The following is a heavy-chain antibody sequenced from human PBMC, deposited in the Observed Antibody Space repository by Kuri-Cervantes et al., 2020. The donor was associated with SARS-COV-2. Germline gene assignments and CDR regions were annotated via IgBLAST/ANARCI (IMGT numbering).Heavy chain of an antibody. Sequence: LSLTCAASGLTFSDYYMSWIRQAPGKGLEWVSYISSSSSYTNYADSVKGRFTLSRDNAKNMLFLQMNSLRAEDTAVYYCVRDGDHWNFDYWGQGTLVTVSS. V-gene: IGHV3-11*06. J-gene: IGHJ4*02. CDR1: GLTFSDYY. CDR2: ISSSSSYT. CDR3: VRDGDHWNFDY. D-gene: IGHD1-1*01.